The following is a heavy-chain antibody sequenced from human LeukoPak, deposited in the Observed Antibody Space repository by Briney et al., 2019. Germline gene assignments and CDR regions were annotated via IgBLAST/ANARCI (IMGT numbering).Heavy chain of an antibody. CDR3: ARSRGYYYDSSGYYFDY. V-gene: IGHV1-69*10. D-gene: IGHD3-22*01. Sequence: SVNVSCKASGGTFSSYAISWVRQAPGQGLEWMGRIIPILGIGNYAQKFQGRVTITADKSTSTAYMELSSLRSEDTAVYYCARSRGYYYDSSGYYFDYWGQGTLVTVSS. CDR1: GGTFSSYA. CDR2: IIPILGIG. J-gene: IGHJ4*02.